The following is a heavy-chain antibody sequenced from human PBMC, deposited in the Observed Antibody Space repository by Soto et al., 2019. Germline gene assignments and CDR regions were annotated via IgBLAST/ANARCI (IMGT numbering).Heavy chain of an antibody. V-gene: IGHV1-69*13. D-gene: IGHD3-9*01. Sequence: SVKVSCKASGGTFSSYAISWVRQAPGQGLEWMGGIIPIFGTANYAQKFQGRVTITADESTSTAYMELSSLRSEDTAVYYCASVTPRYFARVGVYSFDFWGQGTLVTVST. CDR1: GGTFSSYA. CDR2: IIPIFGTA. CDR3: ASVTPRYFARVGVYSFDF. J-gene: IGHJ4*02.